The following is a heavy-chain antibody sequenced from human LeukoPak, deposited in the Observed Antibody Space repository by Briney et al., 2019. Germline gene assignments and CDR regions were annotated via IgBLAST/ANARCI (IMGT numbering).Heavy chain of an antibody. CDR3: ARESHLHYDSSGYSSAFDI. V-gene: IGHV1-69*05. J-gene: IGHJ3*02. CDR1: GGTFSSYA. D-gene: IGHD3-22*01. Sequence: ASVKVSCKASGGTFSSYAISWVRQAPGQGLEWMGGIIPIFGTANYAQKFQGRVTITTDESTSTAYMELSSLRSEDTAVYYCARESHLHYDSSGYSSAFDIWGQGTMVTVSS. CDR2: IIPIFGTA.